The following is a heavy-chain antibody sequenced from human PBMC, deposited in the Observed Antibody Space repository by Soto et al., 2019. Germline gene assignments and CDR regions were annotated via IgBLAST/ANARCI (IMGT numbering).Heavy chain of an antibody. CDR2: ISAYNGNT. Sequence: GASVKVSCKASGYTFTSYGISWVRQAPGQGLEWMGWISAYNGNTNYAQKLQGRVTMTTDTSTSTAYMELRSLRSADTAVYYCARLPWADYGGVFDPWGQGTLVTVSS. J-gene: IGHJ5*02. D-gene: IGHD4-17*01. CDR3: ARLPWADYGGVFDP. CDR1: GYTFTSYG. V-gene: IGHV1-18*01.